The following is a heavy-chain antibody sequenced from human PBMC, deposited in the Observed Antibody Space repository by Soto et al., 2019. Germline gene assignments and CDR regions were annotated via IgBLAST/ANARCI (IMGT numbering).Heavy chain of an antibody. CDR2: IYPGDSDT. CDR1: GYSFTSYW. CDR3: ARPSELIIAVSYGMDA. V-gene: IGHV5-51*01. Sequence: GESLKISCKGSGYSFTSYWIGWVRQMPGKGLEWMGIIYPGDSDTRYSPSFQGQVTISADKSISTAYLQWSSLKASDTAMYYCARPSELIIAVSYGMDAWGQGTTVTVSS. D-gene: IGHD6-19*01. J-gene: IGHJ6*02.